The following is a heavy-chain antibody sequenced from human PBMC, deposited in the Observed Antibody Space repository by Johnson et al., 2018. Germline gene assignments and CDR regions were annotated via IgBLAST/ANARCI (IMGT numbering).Heavy chain of an antibody. CDR1: GFLFSNAW. D-gene: IGHD6-19*01. Sequence: EVQLVESGGGLIKPGGSLRLSCATSGFLFSNAWMNWVRQAPGKGLEWIGRIKSKVDGETTDYASSVKGRFTISRDDSKHRPFLQMTNLRAEDTAVYYCTPLSGWYDPNYYYPLDVWCQGTTVTVSS. CDR2: IKSKVDGETT. V-gene: IGHV3-15*01. J-gene: IGHJ6*02. CDR3: TPLSGWYDPNYYYPLDV.